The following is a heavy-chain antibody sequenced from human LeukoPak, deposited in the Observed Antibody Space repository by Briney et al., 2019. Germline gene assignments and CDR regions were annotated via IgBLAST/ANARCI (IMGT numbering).Heavy chain of an antibody. V-gene: IGHV3-7*01. CDR3: AKELTPDRSGFDAFDI. CDR2: IKQDGSEK. Sequence: GGSLRLSCAASGFTFSSYWMSWVRQAPGKGLEWVANIKQDGSEKYYVDSVKGRFTISRDNAKNSLYLQMNSLRAEDTAVYYCAKELTPDRSGFDAFDIWGQGTMVTVSS. D-gene: IGHD3-22*01. J-gene: IGHJ3*02. CDR1: GFTFSSYW.